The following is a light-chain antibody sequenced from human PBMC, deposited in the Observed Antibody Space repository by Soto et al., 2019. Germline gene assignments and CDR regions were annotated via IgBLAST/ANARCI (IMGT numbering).Light chain of an antibody. Sequence: EIVMTQSPATLSVSPGERATLSCRASQSVSSNLAWYQQKPGQAPRLLIYGASTRATGIPARFSGSGSGTEFTLTFSSLQSEDFAFYYCQQYNIWRPWTFGQGTKVEIK. J-gene: IGKJ1*01. CDR3: QQYNIWRPWT. V-gene: IGKV3-15*01. CDR2: GAS. CDR1: QSVSSN.